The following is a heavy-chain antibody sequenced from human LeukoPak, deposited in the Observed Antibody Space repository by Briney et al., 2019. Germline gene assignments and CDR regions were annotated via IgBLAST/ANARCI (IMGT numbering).Heavy chain of an antibody. CDR2: ISDDGIIT. J-gene: IGHJ4*02. CDR1: RFSFSRDW. D-gene: IGHD5/OR15-5a*01. Sequence: GGSLRLSCAPSRFSFSRDWMHWGRPALEKGLVLVSRISDDGIITTYADSVQGRFTISRDNPKSTGFLQMNSLRVKDTAVYIFLRRYYEYNVYDRHFDFWGQGILVSVSS. V-gene: IGHV3-74*03. CDR3: LRRYYEYNVYDRHFDF.